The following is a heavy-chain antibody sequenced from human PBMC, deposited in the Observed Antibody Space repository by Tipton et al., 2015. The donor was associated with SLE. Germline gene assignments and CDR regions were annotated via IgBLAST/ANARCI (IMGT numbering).Heavy chain of an antibody. CDR3: TTSEPTATTDYYYMDV. V-gene: IGHV3-15*01. CDR2: IKSKTDGGTT. CDR1: GFTFSNAW. D-gene: IGHD4-17*01. J-gene: IGHJ6*03. Sequence: SLRLSCAASGFTFSNAWMSWVRQAPGKGLEWVGRIKSKTDGGTTDYAAPVKGRFTISRDDSKNTLYLQMNSLKTEDTAVYHCTTSEPTATTDYYYMDVWGKGTTVTVPS.